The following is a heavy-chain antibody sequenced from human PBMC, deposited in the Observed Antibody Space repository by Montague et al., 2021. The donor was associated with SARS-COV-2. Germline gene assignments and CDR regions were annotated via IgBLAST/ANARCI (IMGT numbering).Heavy chain of an antibody. J-gene: IGHJ3*02. V-gene: IGHV4-59*01. CDR1: GGTISSYY. Sequence: SETLSLTCTVSGGTISSYYYNWIRQPPGKALEWICYISYIGSTNXNPCLKIRVTVSIDTYKNQFSLKLSSVTAADSAVYYCARQGSDYCSSTSCYGDDHPLDIWGQGTTVTVSS. CDR3: ARQGSDYCSSTSCYGDDHPLDI. CDR2: ISYIGST. D-gene: IGHD2-2*01.